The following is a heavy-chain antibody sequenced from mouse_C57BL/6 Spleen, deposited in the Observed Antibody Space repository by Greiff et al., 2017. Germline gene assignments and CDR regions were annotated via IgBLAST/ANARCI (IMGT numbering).Heavy chain of an antibody. Sequence: QVQLQQPGAELVRPGSSVKLSCKASGYTFTSYWMDWVKQRPGQGLEWIGNIYPSDSETHYNQKFKDKATLTVDKSSSTAYMQLSSLTSEDSAVYYCARSDYSNYLYYAMDYWGQGTSVTVSS. V-gene: IGHV1-61*01. D-gene: IGHD2-5*01. J-gene: IGHJ4*01. CDR2: IYPSDSET. CDR1: GYTFTSYW. CDR3: ARSDYSNYLYYAMDY.